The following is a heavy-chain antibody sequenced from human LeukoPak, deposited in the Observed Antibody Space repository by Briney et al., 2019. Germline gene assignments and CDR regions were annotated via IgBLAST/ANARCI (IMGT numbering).Heavy chain of an antibody. D-gene: IGHD4-17*01. CDR2: FDPEDGEP. Sequence: ASVKVSCKVSGYTLTELSMHWVRQAPGKGREWMGGFDPEDGEPIYAQKFQGRVTMTEDTSTDTAYMELSSLRSEDTAVYYCATVPGAVTTGFYYFDYWGQGTLVTVSS. CDR3: ATVPGAVTTGFYYFDY. V-gene: IGHV1-24*01. CDR1: GYTLTELS. J-gene: IGHJ4*02.